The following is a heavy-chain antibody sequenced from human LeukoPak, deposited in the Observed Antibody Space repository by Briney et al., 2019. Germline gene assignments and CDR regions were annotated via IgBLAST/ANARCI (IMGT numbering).Heavy chain of an antibody. V-gene: IGHV1-18*04. J-gene: IGHJ5*02. CDR2: ISAYNGNT. CDR1: GYTFTGYY. CDR3: AGDRGNWFDP. Sequence: ASVKVSCKASGYTFTGYYMHWVRQAPGQGLEWMGWISAYNGNTNYAQKLQGRVTMTTDTSTSTAYMELRSLRSDDTAVYYCAGDRGNWFDPWGQGTLVTVSS.